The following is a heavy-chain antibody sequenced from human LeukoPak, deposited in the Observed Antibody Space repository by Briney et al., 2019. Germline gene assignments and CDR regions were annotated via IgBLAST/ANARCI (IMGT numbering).Heavy chain of an antibody. J-gene: IGHJ4*02. CDR3: ARDTDYDTEGPDY. V-gene: IGHV4-39*07. CDR1: GGSISSSSYY. CDR2: IYYSGST. D-gene: IGHD3-22*01. Sequence: PSETLSLTCTVSGGSISSSSYYWGWIRQPPGKGLEWIGSIYYSGSTYYNPSLKSRVTISVDTSKNQFSLKLSSVTAADTAVYYCARDTDYDTEGPDYWGQGTLVTVSS.